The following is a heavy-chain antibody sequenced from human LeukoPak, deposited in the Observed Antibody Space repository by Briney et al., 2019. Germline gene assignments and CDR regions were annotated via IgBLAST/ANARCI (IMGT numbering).Heavy chain of an antibody. D-gene: IGHD6-13*01. CDR2: IWYDGSNE. V-gene: IGHV3-33*01. J-gene: IGHJ4*02. CDR3: ARDSGSSWFGPLDY. CDR1: GFTFSSHG. Sequence: GGSLRLSCAASGFTFSSHGMHWVRQAPGKGLEWEAVIWYDGSNEFCADSVKGRFTISRDNSKNTLYLQMNSLRAEDTAVYYCARDSGSSWFGPLDYWGRGTLVTVSS.